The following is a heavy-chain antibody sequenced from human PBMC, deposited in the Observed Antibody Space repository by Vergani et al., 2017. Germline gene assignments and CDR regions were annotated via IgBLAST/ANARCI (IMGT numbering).Heavy chain of an antibody. CDR2: IYCGGST. CDR3: ARDRFRFVENWELYYYGMDV. CDR1: GFTVSSNY. V-gene: IGHV3-66*02. Sequence: EVQLVESGGGLVQPGGSLRLSCAASGFTVSSNYMSWVRQAPGKGLEWVSVIYCGGSTYYADSVKGRFTISRDNSKNTLYLQMNSLRAEETAVYYCARDRFRFVENWELYYYGMDVWSQGSTVTVSS. J-gene: IGHJ6*02. D-gene: IGHD1-26*01.